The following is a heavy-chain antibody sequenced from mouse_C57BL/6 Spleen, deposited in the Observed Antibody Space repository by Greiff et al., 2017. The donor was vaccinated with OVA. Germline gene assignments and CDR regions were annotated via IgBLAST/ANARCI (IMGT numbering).Heavy chain of an antibody. V-gene: IGHV1-5*01. CDR1: GYTFTSYW. D-gene: IGHD2-4*01. CDR2: IYPGNSDT. Sequence: VQLQQSGTVLARPGASVKMSCKTSGYTFTSYWMHWVKQRPGQGLEWIGAIYPGNSDTSYNQKFKGKAKLTAVTSASTAYMELSSLTNEDSAVYYCTRSYYDYDDAAWFAYWGQGTLVTVSA. J-gene: IGHJ3*01. CDR3: TRSYYDYDDAAWFAY.